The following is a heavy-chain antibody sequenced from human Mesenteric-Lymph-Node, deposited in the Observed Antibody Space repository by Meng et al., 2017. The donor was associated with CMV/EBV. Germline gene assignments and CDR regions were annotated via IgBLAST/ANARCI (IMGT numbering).Heavy chain of an antibody. CDR3: AKDMRQALDYGMDV. Sequence: GGSLRLSCAASRFTFSGYGMHWVRQAPGKGLEWVTFIRYDGSNKYYADSVKGRFTISRDNSKNTLYLQMNSLRAEDTAVYYCAKDMRQALDYGMDVWGQGTTVTVSS. D-gene: IGHD2-2*01. CDR1: RFTFSGYG. V-gene: IGHV3-30*02. CDR2: IRYDGSNK. J-gene: IGHJ6*02.